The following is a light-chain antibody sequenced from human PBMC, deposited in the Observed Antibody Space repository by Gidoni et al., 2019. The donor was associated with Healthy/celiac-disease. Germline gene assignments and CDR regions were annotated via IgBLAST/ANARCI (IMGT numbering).Light chain of an antibody. CDR3: SSYTSSSHVV. CDR2: DVS. CDR1: ISDVGGYNY. V-gene: IGLV2-14*03. J-gene: IGLJ2*01. Sequence: QSALTQPASVSGSPGPSITISCTGTISDVGGYNYVSWYQQHPGKAPKLMIYDVSNRPSGVSNRFSGSKSGNTASLTISGLQAEDEADYYCSSYTSSSHVVFGGGTKLTVL.